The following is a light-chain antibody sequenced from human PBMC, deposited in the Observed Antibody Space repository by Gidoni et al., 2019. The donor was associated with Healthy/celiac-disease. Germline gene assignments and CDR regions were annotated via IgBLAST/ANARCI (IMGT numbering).Light chain of an antibody. CDR1: QSVSSSY. V-gene: IGKV3-20*01. Sequence: EIVLTQSPGTLSLSPGERATFPCRASQSVSSSYLAWYQQKPGQAPRLLICGASSRATGIPDGFSGSGSGTDFTLTISRLDPEDFAVYYCQQYGSSPYTFGQGTKLEIK. J-gene: IGKJ2*01. CDR2: GAS. CDR3: QQYGSSPYT.